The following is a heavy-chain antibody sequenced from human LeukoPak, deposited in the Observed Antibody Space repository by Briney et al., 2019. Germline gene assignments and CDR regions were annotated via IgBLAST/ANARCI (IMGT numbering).Heavy chain of an antibody. V-gene: IGHV4-34*01. CDR3: ARGRGSGSYYYYYYYMDV. Sequence: SETLSLTCAVYGGSFSGYYWSWIRQPPGKGLEWIGEINHSGSTNYNPSLKSRVTISVDTSKNQFSLKLSSVTAADTAVYYRARGRGSGSYYYYYYYMDVWGKGTTVTVSS. D-gene: IGHD3-10*01. CDR1: GGSFSGYY. CDR2: INHSGST. J-gene: IGHJ6*03.